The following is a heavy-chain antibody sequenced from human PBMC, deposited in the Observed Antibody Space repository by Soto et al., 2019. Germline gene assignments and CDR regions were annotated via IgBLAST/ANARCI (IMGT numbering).Heavy chain of an antibody. J-gene: IGHJ4*02. CDR3: ARGVYSSGYYLYFDD. CDR1: GGSISTFY. V-gene: IGHV4-59*01. CDR2: IYYSGST. Sequence: PSETLSLTCNVSGGSISTFYWSWIRQSPGKGLEWIGYIYYSGSTKYNPSLKSRVTISVDTSKNQFSLKLYSVTAADTAVYYCARGVYSSGYYLYFDDWGRGTQVTVSS. D-gene: IGHD3-22*01.